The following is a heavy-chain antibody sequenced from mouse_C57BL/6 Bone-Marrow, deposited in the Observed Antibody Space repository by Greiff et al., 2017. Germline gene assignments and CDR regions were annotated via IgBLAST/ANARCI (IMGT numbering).Heavy chain of an antibody. Sequence: EVHLVESGGDLVKPGGSLKLSCAASGFTFSSYGMSWVRQTPDKRLEWVATISSGGSYTYYPDSVKGRFTISRDNAKNTLYLQMSSLKSEDTVMYYCARYDYAAMDYWGQGTSATVSS. CDR2: ISSGGSYT. CDR1: GFTFSSYG. J-gene: IGHJ4*01. V-gene: IGHV5-6*01. CDR3: ARYDYAAMDY.